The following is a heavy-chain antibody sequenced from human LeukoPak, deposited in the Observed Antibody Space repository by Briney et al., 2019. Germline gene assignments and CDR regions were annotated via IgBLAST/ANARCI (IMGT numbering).Heavy chain of an antibody. J-gene: IGHJ1*01. D-gene: IGHD3-3*01. Sequence: GGSLRLSCVASGFTFNNYAMSWVRQAPGKGLSWVSATSGSGGNTYYADSVKGRFTISRANSKNTLYLQMNSLRAEDTAVYYCATQTHYDFWSGYTAEFFHHWGQGTLVTVSS. CDR1: GFTFNNYA. CDR2: TSGSGGNT. CDR3: ATQTHYDFWSGYTAEFFHH. V-gene: IGHV3-23*01.